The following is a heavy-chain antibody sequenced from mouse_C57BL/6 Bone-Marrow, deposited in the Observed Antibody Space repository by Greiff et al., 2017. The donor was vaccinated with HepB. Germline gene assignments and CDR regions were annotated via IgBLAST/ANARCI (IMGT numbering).Heavy chain of an antibody. J-gene: IGHJ3*01. Sequence: QVQLQQSGAELVRPGPSVTVSCKASGYSFTNYLIEWVKQRPGPGLEWIGVINPGRGGTNYNEKFKGQATLTAANSSSAAYMQLSSLTSEDSVVYCGARDEDRAWFAYWGQGTLVTVSA. V-gene: IGHV1-54*01. CDR3: ARDEDRAWFAY. CDR1: GYSFTNYL. D-gene: IGHD3-3*01. CDR2: INPGRGGT.